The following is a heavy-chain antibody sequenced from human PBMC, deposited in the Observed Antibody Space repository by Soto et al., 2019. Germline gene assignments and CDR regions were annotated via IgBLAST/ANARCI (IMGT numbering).Heavy chain of an antibody. CDR1: GFSLSTSGVG. CDR2: IYWDDDK. D-gene: IGHD3-9*01. Sequence: QITLKESGPTLVKPTQTLTLTCTFSGFSLSTSGVGVGWIRQPPGKALEWLALIYWDDDKRYSPSLKSRLTLTKDTSKNQVVLTMTNMDPVDTATYYCAHRREWLNYDILTGYSTDGFDYWGQGTLVTVSS. CDR3: AHRREWLNYDILTGYSTDGFDY. V-gene: IGHV2-5*02. J-gene: IGHJ4*02.